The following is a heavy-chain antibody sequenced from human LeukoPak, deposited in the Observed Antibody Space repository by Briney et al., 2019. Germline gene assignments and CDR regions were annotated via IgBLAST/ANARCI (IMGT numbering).Heavy chain of an antibody. V-gene: IGHV4-4*07. D-gene: IGHD4-17*01. CDR3: ARHIYGDSVAFDI. Sequence: PSETLSLTCSVSGGSISDFYWSWIRQPAGKGLEWIGRIYSSGNTNYNPSLKSRVSMSLDASKNQFSLRLTSVTAADTALYFCARHIYGDSVAFDIWGQGTLVTVSS. J-gene: IGHJ3*02. CDR2: IYSSGNT. CDR1: GGSISDFY.